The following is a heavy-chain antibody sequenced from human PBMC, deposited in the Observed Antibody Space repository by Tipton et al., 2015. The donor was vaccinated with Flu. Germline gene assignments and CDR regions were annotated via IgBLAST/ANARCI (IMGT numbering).Heavy chain of an antibody. CDR1: GFTFSSYW. J-gene: IGHJ3*02. D-gene: IGHD3-22*01. CDR2: IKQDGSEK. CDR3: ARDSPMIVVVTTDAFDI. Sequence: SLRLSCAASGFTFSSYWMSWVRQAPGKGLEWVANIKQDGSEKYYVDSVKGRFTISRDNAKNSLYLQMNNLRAEDTAVYYCARDSPMIVVVTTDAFDIWGQGTMVTVSS. V-gene: IGHV3-7*01.